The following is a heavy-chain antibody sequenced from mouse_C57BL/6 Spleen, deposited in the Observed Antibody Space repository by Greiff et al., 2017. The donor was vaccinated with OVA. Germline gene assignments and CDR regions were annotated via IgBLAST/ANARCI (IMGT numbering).Heavy chain of an antibody. D-gene: IGHD2-3*01. CDR1: GYSITSGYY. V-gene: IGHV3-6*01. Sequence: EVKLQESGPGLVKPSQSLSLTCSVTGYSITSGYYWNWIRQFPGNKLEWMGYISYDGSNNYNPSLKNRISITRDTSKNQFFLKLNSVTTEDTATYYCVFDGYYWGQGTTLTVSS. J-gene: IGHJ2*01. CDR3: VFDGYY. CDR2: ISYDGSN.